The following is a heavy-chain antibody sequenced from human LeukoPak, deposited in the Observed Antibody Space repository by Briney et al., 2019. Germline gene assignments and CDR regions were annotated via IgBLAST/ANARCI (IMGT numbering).Heavy chain of an antibody. CDR2: ISSSSYI. CDR1: GFTFSSYS. V-gene: IGHV3-21*01. CDR3: ARDLTGSGSYYDAFDI. D-gene: IGHD1-26*01. Sequence: GGSLRLSCAASGFTFSSYSMNWVRQAPGKGLEWVSSISSSSYIYYADSVKGRFTISRDNAKNSLYLQMNSLRAEDTAVYYCARDLTGSGSYYDAFDIWGQGTMVTVSS. J-gene: IGHJ3*02.